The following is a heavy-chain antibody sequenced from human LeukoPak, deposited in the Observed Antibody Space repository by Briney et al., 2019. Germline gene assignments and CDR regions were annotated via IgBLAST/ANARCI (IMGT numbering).Heavy chain of an antibody. CDR1: GFTVSSNY. V-gene: IGHV3-53*01. D-gene: IGHD1-26*01. Sequence: GESLRLSCAASGFTVSSNYVSWVRQAPGKGLDPYYADSVKGRFTIATDNSKNTLYLQMNSLRAEDTAVYYCARNLGGKSYWGQGILVTVSS. J-gene: IGHJ4*02. CDR3: ARNLGGKSY.